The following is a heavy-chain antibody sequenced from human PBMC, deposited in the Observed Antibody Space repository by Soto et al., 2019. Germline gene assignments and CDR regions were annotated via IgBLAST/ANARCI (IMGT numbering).Heavy chain of an antibody. CDR3: ARRDTSGFLRYFDN. Sequence: SVKVSCKASGGTLSSFINYPVNWVRQAPGQGLEWMGGIVPNVGTVNYAQKFQGRVTITADKSTGTAYMEVSSLRSEDTALYYCARRDTSGFLRYFDNWGQGTLVTVSS. CDR1: GGTLSSFINYP. D-gene: IGHD3-3*01. J-gene: IGHJ4*02. CDR2: IVPNVGTV. V-gene: IGHV1-69*06.